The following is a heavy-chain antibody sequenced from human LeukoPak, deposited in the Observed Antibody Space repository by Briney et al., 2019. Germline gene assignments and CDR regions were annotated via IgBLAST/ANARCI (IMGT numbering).Heavy chain of an antibody. J-gene: IGHJ5*02. CDR2: ILASGRTT. CDR1: GFTFGAFA. CDR3: AKDLNSGDGKWEFDP. Sequence: GGSLRLSCAASGFTFGAFAMAWVRQAPGNGLEWVSGILASGRTTYYADSVKGRFTISRDNSKNTVYLQMDSLGADDTAIYFCAKDLNSGDGKWEFDPWGQGTLVTVP. D-gene: IGHD4-17*01. V-gene: IGHV3-23*01.